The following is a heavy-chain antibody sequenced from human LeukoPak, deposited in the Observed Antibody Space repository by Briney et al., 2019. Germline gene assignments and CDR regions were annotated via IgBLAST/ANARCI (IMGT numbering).Heavy chain of an antibody. CDR1: GFTFSSYS. CDR3: ARDWVVAATGDAFDI. Sequence: GGSLRLSCAASGFTFSSYSMNWVRQATGKGLEWVSSISSSSSYIYYADSVTGRFTISRDNAKNSLYLQMNSLRAEDTAVYYCARDWVVAATGDAFDIWGQGTMVTVSS. J-gene: IGHJ3*02. V-gene: IGHV3-21*01. D-gene: IGHD2-15*01. CDR2: ISSSSSYI.